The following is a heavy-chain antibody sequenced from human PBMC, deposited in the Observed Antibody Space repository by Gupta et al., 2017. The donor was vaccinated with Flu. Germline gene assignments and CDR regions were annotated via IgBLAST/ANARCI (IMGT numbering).Heavy chain of an antibody. J-gene: IGHJ6*02. D-gene: IGHD6-6*01. CDR3: GGEGGGYSSSSSIHYYYYGMDV. CDR2: IIPIFGTA. V-gene: IGHV1-69*01. CDR1: GGTFSSYA. Sequence: QVQLVQSGAEVKKPGSSVKVSCKASGGTFSSYAISWVRQAPGQGLEWMGGIIPIFGTANYAQKFQGRVTITPEESTSTANRELSGLRSEDTAVYYGGGEGGGYSSSSSIHYYYYGMDVWGQGTTVTVSS.